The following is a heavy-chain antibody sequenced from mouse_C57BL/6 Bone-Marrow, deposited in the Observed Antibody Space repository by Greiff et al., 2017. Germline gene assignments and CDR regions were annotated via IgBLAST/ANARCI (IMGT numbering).Heavy chain of an antibody. J-gene: IGHJ2*01. V-gene: IGHV1-26*01. CDR2: INPNNGGT. D-gene: IGHD2-3*01. CDR1: GYTFTDYY. CDR3: ARGGRSGYYRDFDY. Sequence: VQLQQSGPELVKPGASVKISCKASGYTFTDYYMNWVKQSHGKSLEWIGDINPNNGGTSYNQKFKGKATLTVDKSSSAAYMELRSLTSEDSAVYYCARGGRSGYYRDFDYWGQGTTLTVSS.